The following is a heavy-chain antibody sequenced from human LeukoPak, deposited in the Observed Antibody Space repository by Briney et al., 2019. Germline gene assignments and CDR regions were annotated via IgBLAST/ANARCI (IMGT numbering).Heavy chain of an antibody. CDR1: GFTFSSYG. V-gene: IGHV3-33*08. D-gene: IGHD3-10*01. CDR3: ARDPLWFGEYPPYYFDY. CDR2: IWYDGSNK. Sequence: GGSLRLSCAASGFTFSSYGMHWDRQAPGKGLEWVAVIWYDGSNKYYADSVKGRFTISRDNSKNTLYLQMNSLRAEDTAVYYCARDPLWFGEYPPYYFDYWGQGTLVTVSS. J-gene: IGHJ4*02.